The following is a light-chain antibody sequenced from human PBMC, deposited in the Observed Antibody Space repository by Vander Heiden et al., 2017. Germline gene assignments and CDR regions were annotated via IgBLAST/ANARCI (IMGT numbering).Light chain of an antibody. Sequence: EILMTQSPATLSVSPGERATLSCRASQSVSSYLAWYQQKPGQAPRLLIYGASTRATGIPARFSGSGSGTEFTLTISSLQSEDFVVYYCQQYNNCPYTFGQGTKLEIK. CDR2: GAS. J-gene: IGKJ2*01. CDR1: QSVSSY. V-gene: IGKV3-15*01. CDR3: QQYNNCPYT.